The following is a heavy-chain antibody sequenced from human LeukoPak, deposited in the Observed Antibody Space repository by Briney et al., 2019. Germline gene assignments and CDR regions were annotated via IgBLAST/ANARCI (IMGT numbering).Heavy chain of an antibody. J-gene: IGHJ3*02. Sequence: ASVKVSCKASGYTFTSYYMHWVRQAPGQGLEWMGIINPSGGSTSYAQKFQGRVTMTRDTSTSTVYMELSSLRSEDTAVYYCARVGPHDYYDSSGHDAFDIWGQGTMVTVSS. CDR3: ARVGPHDYYDSSGHDAFDI. V-gene: IGHV1-46*01. CDR1: GYTFTSYY. D-gene: IGHD3-22*01. CDR2: INPSGGST.